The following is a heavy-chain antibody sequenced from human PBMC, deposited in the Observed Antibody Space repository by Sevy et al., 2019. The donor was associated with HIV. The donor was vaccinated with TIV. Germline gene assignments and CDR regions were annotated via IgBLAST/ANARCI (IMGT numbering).Heavy chain of an antibody. Sequence: ASVKVSCKASGGTFISYPISWVRQAPGQGLEWMGGIIPIFGTASYAQKFQGRVTITADESTSTAYMELSSLRSEDTAVYYFASEAGYYDSSGYAPHAFDIWGQGTMVTVSS. J-gene: IGHJ3*02. CDR1: GGTFISYP. CDR3: ASEAGYYDSSGYAPHAFDI. CDR2: IIPIFGTA. D-gene: IGHD3-22*01. V-gene: IGHV1-69*13.